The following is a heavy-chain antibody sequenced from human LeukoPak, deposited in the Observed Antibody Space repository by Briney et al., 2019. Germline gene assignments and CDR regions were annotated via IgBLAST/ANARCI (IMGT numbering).Heavy chain of an antibody. D-gene: IGHD3-3*01. J-gene: IGHJ4*02. CDR1: GFTFSDAW. CDR3: TTVGPYHDFWSGYQFDY. Sequence: GSLRLSCAASGFTFSDAWMSWVRQAPGKGLEWVGRIKSKSDGGATHYAAPVKGRFTISRDDSKNTLYLQMDSLKTEDTAVYYCTTVGPYHDFWSGYQFDYWGQGTLVTVSS. V-gene: IGHV3-15*01. CDR2: IKSKSDGGAT.